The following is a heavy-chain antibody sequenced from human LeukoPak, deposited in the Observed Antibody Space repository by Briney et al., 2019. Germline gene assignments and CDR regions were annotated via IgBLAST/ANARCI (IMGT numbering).Heavy chain of an antibody. CDR3: VRGSDYGDYRGCFDY. Sequence: SGTLSLTCAVSGGSISSSNWWSWVRQPPGKGLEWIGEIYHSGSTNYNPSLKSRVTISVDKSKNQFSLKLSSVTAADTAVYYCVRGSDYGDYRGCFDYWGQGTLVTVSS. J-gene: IGHJ4*02. V-gene: IGHV4-4*02. CDR2: IYHSGST. CDR1: GGSISSSNW. D-gene: IGHD4-17*01.